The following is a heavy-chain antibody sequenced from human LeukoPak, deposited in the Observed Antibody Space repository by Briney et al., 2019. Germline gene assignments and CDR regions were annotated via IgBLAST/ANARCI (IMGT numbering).Heavy chain of an antibody. J-gene: IGHJ4*02. CDR1: GFTFSSYW. CDR3: VRAFASNYRLFDY. D-gene: IGHD1-1*01. CDR2: VSTDGSRT. Sequence: PGGSLRLSCAASGFTFSSYWMHWVRQAPGKGLVWVSRVSTDGSRTFYADSVKGRFTISRDNAKNALSLQINSLRAEDTAVYYCVRAFASNYRLFDYWGQGTLVTVSS. V-gene: IGHV3-74*01.